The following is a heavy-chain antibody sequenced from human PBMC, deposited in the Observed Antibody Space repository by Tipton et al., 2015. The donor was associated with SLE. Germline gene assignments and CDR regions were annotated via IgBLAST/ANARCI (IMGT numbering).Heavy chain of an antibody. Sequence: TLSLTCAVYGGSFSGYYWSWIRQPPGKGLEWIGSIYYSGSTYYNPSLKSRVTISVDTSKNQFSLKLSSVTAADTAVYYCARGGYDSSGYWYWGQGTLVTVSS. CDR1: GGSFSGYY. D-gene: IGHD3-22*01. CDR2: IYYSGST. V-gene: IGHV4-34*01. CDR3: ARGGYDSSGYWY. J-gene: IGHJ4*02.